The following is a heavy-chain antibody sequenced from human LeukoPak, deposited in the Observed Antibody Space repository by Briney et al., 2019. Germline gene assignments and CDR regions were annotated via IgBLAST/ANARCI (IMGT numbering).Heavy chain of an antibody. CDR2: IKQDGSEK. D-gene: IGHD6-19*01. Sequence: PGGSLRLSCAASGFTFMSYWMSWVRQAPGKGLEWVANIKQDGSEKYYVDSVKGRFTISRDNAKDSLFLQMNSLRAEDTAVYYCARDPGRSGWDYWGQGALVTVSS. CDR1: GFTFMSYW. J-gene: IGHJ4*02. V-gene: IGHV3-7*01. CDR3: ARDPGRSGWDY.